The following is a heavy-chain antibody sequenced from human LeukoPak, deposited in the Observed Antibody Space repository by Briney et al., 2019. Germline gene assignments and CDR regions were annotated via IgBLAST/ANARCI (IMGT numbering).Heavy chain of an antibody. CDR1: GGTFSSYA. CDR3: AREGSYYDFWSGPDY. D-gene: IGHD3-3*01. J-gene: IGHJ4*02. Sequence: SVKASCKASGGTFSSYAISWVRQAPGQGLEWMGRIIPIFGTANYAQKFQGRVTITTDESTSTAYMELSSLRSEDTAVYYCAREGSYYDFWSGPDYWGQGTLVTVSS. V-gene: IGHV1-69*05. CDR2: IIPIFGTA.